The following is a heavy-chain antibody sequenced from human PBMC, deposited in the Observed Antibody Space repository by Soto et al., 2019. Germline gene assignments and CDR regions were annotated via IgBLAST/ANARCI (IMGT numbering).Heavy chain of an antibody. D-gene: IGHD2-2*01. CDR1: GFTFDDYA. Sequence: EVQLVESGGGLVQPGRSLRLSCAASGFTFDDYAMHWVRQAPGKGLEWVSGISWNSGSIGYADSVKGRFTISRDNAKNSLYLDMYSLRAEDTALYYCAKARIPQPWLYGMEVWGQGTTVTVSS. CDR2: ISWNSGSI. J-gene: IGHJ6*02. V-gene: IGHV3-9*01. CDR3: AKARIPQPWLYGMEV.